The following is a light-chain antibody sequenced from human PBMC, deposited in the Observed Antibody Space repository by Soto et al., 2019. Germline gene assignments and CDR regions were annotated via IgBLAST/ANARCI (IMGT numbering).Light chain of an antibody. V-gene: IGKV4-1*01. CDR3: QQYYSTPPLFT. J-gene: IGKJ3*01. CDR2: WAS. CDR1: QSVLYSSNNKNY. Sequence: DIVMTQSPDSLAVSLGERATINCKSSQSVLYSSNNKNYLAWYQQKPGQPPKLLIYWASTRESGVPDRFSGSGSGTDFTLTISSLQAEDEAVYYCQQYYSTPPLFTFDPGTKVDIK.